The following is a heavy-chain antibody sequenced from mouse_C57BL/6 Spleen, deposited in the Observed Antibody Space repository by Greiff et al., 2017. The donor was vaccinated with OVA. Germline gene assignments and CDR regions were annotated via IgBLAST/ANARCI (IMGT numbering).Heavy chain of an antibody. D-gene: IGHD5-5*01. V-gene: IGHV1-66*01. CDR2: IYPGSGNT. CDR1: GYSFTSYY. Sequence: QVHVKQPGPELVKPGASVKISCKASGYSFTSYYIHWVKQRPGQGLEWIGWIYPGSGNTKYNEKFKGKATLTADTSSSTAYMQLSSLTSEDSAVYYCARGDTTYYFDYWGQGTTLTVAS. CDR3: ARGDTTYYFDY. J-gene: IGHJ2*01.